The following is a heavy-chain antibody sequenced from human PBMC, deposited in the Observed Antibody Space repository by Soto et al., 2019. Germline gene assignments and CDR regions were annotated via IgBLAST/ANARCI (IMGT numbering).Heavy chain of an antibody. CDR2: INHNGDS. V-gene: IGHV4-34*01. CDR3: ARVTRFPDAFDI. CDR1: GGSFGTSY. J-gene: IGHJ3*02. Sequence: QVHLQQWGAGLLKPSETLSLTCGVYGGSFGTSYWAWIRQSPEKGLEWIGEINHNGDSNYNPSLKMRVTISLAMSENQFSLKLTPVAAADTAVYYCARVTRFPDAFDIWGQGTPVIVSS.